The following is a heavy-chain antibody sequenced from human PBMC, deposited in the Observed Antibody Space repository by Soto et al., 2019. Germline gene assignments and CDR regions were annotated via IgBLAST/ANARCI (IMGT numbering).Heavy chain of an antibody. D-gene: IGHD4-17*01. J-gene: IGHJ4*02. Sequence: QVQLVESGGGVVQPGRSLRLSCAASGFTFSSYGMHWVRQAPGKGLEWVAVIWYDGSNKYYADSVKGRFTISRDNSKNTLYLQMNSLRAEDTAVYYCARDGAEEMTTVTPFDYWGQGTLVTVSS. CDR3: ARDGAEEMTTVTPFDY. CDR1: GFTFSSYG. V-gene: IGHV3-33*01. CDR2: IWYDGSNK.